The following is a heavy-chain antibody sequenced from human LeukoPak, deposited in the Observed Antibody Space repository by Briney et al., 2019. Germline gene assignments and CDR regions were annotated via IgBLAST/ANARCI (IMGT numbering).Heavy chain of an antibody. J-gene: IGHJ4*02. CDR2: KFYDGTIH. Sequence: PGRSLRLSCAASGFTFSNYAMHWVRQAPGKGLEWVAVKFYDGTIHYYTDSVKGRFTVSRDNSKNTLYLQMNSLRAEDTAVYYCAKEFGFGELLDSPTYFDYWGQGTLVTVSS. V-gene: IGHV3-30*04. CDR1: GFTFSNYA. CDR3: AKEFGFGELLDSPTYFDY. D-gene: IGHD3-10*01.